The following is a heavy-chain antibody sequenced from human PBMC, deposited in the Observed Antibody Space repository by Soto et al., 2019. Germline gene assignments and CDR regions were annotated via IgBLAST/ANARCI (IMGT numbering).Heavy chain of an antibody. V-gene: IGHV1-46*01. CDR3: ARGHVVVTAERLRIGYYFDY. J-gene: IGHJ4*02. Sequence: ASVKVSCKASGYTFTSYYMHWVRQAPGEGLEWMGIINPSGGSTSYAQKFQGRVTMTRDTSTSTVYMELSSLRSEDTAVYYCARGHVVVTAERLRIGYYFDYWGQGTLVTVSS. CDR2: INPSGGST. CDR1: GYTFTSYY. D-gene: IGHD2-21*02.